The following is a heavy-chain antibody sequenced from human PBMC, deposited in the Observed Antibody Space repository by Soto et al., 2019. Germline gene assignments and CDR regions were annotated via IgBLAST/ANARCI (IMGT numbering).Heavy chain of an antibody. Sequence: ASVKVSCKASGYTFTSYYMHWMRQAPGQGLEWMAIINPSGGSTSYAQKFQGRVTMTWDTSTSTVYMELSSLRSEDTAFYYCVREGDRIVGAIPDYWGQGTLVTVSS. D-gene: IGHD1-26*01. CDR1: GYTFTSYY. V-gene: IGHV1-46*01. CDR2: INPSGGST. J-gene: IGHJ4*02. CDR3: VREGDRIVGAIPDY.